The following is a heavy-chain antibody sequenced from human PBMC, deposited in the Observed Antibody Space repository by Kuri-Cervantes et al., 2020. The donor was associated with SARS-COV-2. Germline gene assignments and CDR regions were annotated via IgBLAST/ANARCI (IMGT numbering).Heavy chain of an antibody. V-gene: IGHV4-34*01. Sequence: ESLKISCAASGFTFSDYYVSWIRQPPGKGLEWIGEINHSGSTNYNPSLKSRVVISVDTSKNQFSLKLTSVTAADTAVYYCVRGSLRDYTFYKYYAVDVWGQGTTVTVSS. CDR3: VRGSLRDYTFYKYYAVDV. J-gene: IGHJ6*02. CDR2: INHSGST. D-gene: IGHD3-10*01. CDR1: GFTFSDYY.